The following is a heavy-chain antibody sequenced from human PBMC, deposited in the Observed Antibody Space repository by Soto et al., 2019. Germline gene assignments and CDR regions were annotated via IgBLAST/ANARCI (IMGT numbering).Heavy chain of an antibody. D-gene: IGHD2-15*01. CDR2: ISGSGGST. J-gene: IGHJ6*02. CDR3: AKDVAASDYYYYGMDV. Sequence: PGGSLRLSCPASGFTFSSYSMSWVRQAPGKGLEWVSAISGSGGSTYYADSVKDRFTISRDNSKNTLYLQMNSLRAEDTAVYYCAKDVAASDYYYYGMDVWGQGTTVTVSS. CDR1: GFTFSSYS. V-gene: IGHV3-23*01.